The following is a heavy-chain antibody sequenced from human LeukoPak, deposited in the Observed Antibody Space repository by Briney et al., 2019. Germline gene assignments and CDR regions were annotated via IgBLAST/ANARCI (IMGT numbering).Heavy chain of an antibody. J-gene: IGHJ6*02. CDR2: IYYSGST. Sequence: PSETLSLTCTVSGGSISSYYWSWIRQPPGKGLEWIGYIYYSGSTNYNPSLKSRVTISVDTSKNQFSLKLSSVTAADTAVYYCTRSLGVVIHGGMDVWGQGTTVTVSS. D-gene: IGHD3-3*01. V-gene: IGHV4-59*08. CDR3: TRSLGVVIHGGMDV. CDR1: GGSISSYY.